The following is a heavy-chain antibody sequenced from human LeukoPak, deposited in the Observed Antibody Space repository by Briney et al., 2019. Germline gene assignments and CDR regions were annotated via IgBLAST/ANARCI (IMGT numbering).Heavy chain of an antibody. CDR1: GFTFSNYW. D-gene: IGHD6-19*01. CDR3: ARATRPKYSSGWDGAFDI. J-gene: IGHJ3*02. Sequence: GGSLRLSCEGSGFTFSNYWMGWVRQAPGKGLQWVANIKTDGSEKYYVDSVKGRFTISRDNAKNSLYLQMNSLRAEDTAVYYCARATRPKYSSGWDGAFDIWGQGTMVTVSS. CDR2: IKTDGSEK. V-gene: IGHV3-7*01.